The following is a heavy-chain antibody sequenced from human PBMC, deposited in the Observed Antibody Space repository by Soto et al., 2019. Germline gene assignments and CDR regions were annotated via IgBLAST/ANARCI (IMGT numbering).Heavy chain of an antibody. Sequence: ASVKVSCKVSGYTPTELSMHWVRQAPGKGLEWMGGFDPEDGETIYAQKFQGRVTMTEDTSTDTAYMELSSLRSEDTAVYYCATAPLIYDSSGYCLDYWGQGTLVTVSS. CDR3: ATAPLIYDSSGYCLDY. V-gene: IGHV1-24*01. D-gene: IGHD3-22*01. CDR1: GYTPTELS. J-gene: IGHJ4*02. CDR2: FDPEDGET.